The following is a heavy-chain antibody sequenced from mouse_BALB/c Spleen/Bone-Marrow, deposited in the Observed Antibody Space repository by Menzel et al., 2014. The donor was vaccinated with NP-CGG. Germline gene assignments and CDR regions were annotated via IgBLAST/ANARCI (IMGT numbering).Heavy chain of an antibody. CDR1: GYAFTSYN. J-gene: IGHJ3*01. Sequence: VHVKQSGPELVKPGASVKVSCKASGYAFTSYNMYWVKQSHGKSLEWIGHIDPYNGGTRYNQKFKGKATLTVDKSSSTAYMNLNSLTSEDSAVYYCARENYGSSPAYWGQGTLVTVSA. CDR2: IDPYNGGT. V-gene: IGHV1S135*01. D-gene: IGHD1-1*01. CDR3: ARENYGSSPAY.